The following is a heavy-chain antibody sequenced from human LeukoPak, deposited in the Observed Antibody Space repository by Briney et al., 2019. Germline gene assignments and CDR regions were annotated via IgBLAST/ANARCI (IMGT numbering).Heavy chain of an antibody. J-gene: IGHJ4*02. V-gene: IGHV4-34*01. CDR1: GGSFSSYY. CDR2: INHSGST. D-gene: IGHD2-21*02. Sequence: SETLSLTCAVYGGSFSSYYWSWIRQPPGKGLEWIGEINHSGSTNYNPSLKSRVTISVDKSKNQFSLKLSSVTAADTAMYYCARVPVTPYYFDYWGQGTLVTVSS. CDR3: ARVPVTPYYFDY.